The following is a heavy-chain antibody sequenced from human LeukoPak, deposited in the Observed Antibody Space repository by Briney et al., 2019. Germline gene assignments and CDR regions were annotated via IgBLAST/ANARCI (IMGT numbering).Heavy chain of an antibody. J-gene: IGHJ4*02. V-gene: IGHV3-30-3*01. CDR2: ISHSGSEK. CDR1: GFTFSTFS. Sequence: TGGSLRLSCAASGFTFSTFSMYWVRQAPGKGLEWVVLISHSGSEKYYADSVEGRFTISRDNSRNTLYLQMNSLSVEDTAFYYCAKDLANSWTTDYWGQGTLVTVSS. D-gene: IGHD3/OR15-3a*01. CDR3: AKDLANSWTTDY.